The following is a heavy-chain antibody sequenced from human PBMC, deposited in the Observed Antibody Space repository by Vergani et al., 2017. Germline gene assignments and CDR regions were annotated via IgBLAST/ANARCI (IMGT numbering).Heavy chain of an antibody. CDR2: IYHSGST. J-gene: IGHJ4*02. CDR1: GGSLSSSNW. V-gene: IGHV4-4*02. CDR3: AREGLVGASNYFDY. D-gene: IGHD1-26*01. Sequence: QVQLQESGPGLVKPSGTLSLTCAVSGGSLSSSNWWSWVRQPPGQGLEWIGEIYHSGSTNYNPSLKSRVTISVDKSKNQFSLKLSSVTAADTAVYYCAREGLVGASNYFDYWGQGTLVTVSS.